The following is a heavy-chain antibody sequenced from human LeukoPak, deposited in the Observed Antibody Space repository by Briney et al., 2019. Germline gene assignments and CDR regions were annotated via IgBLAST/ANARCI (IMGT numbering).Heavy chain of an antibody. J-gene: IGHJ4*02. Sequence: SETLSLTCTVSGYSISSGYHWGWIRQPPGKGLEWIGYIYHSGSTYYNPSLKSRVTISVDRSKNQFSLKLSSVTAADTAVYYCARHRRFYCSSTSCYILDYWGQGTLVTVSS. D-gene: IGHD2-2*02. CDR3: ARHRRFYCSSTSCYILDY. V-gene: IGHV4-38-2*02. CDR1: GYSISSGYH. CDR2: IYHSGST.